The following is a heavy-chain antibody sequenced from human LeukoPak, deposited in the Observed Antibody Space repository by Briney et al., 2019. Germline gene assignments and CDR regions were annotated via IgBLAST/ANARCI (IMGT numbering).Heavy chain of an antibody. CDR1: KVTFSDYA. CDR2: ISGSGGNT. Sequence: GGSLRLSCAASKVTFSDYAMNWVRQAPGKGPEWVSGISGSGGNTYYADSVKGRFTISRDNSKNTLYLQMNSLRAEDTALYYCAKGSGINHYHWIDPWGQGTQVTVSS. D-gene: IGHD6-13*01. J-gene: IGHJ5*02. CDR3: AKGSGINHYHWIDP. V-gene: IGHV3-23*01.